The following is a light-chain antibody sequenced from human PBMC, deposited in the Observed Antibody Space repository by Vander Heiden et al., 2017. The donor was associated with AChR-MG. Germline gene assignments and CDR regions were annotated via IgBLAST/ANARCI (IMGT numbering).Light chain of an antibody. CDR2: EVS. Sequence: QSYLTQPASVSGSPGQSITISCHGTNNDGGSYNLGSWDQQNPGKAHTLLVYEVSNRPAGVANRFSGAKSGNTASLTISGLQAEDEADYFCCSYAGSSIVIFGGGTKLTVL. CDR1: NNDGGSYNL. J-gene: IGLJ2*01. V-gene: IGLV2-23*02. CDR3: CSYAGSSIVI.